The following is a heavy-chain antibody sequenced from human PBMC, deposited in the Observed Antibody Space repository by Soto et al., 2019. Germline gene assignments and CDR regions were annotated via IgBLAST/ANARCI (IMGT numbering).Heavy chain of an antibody. CDR3: ARGDHCAFYY. CDR1: GDSVSSNSVT. J-gene: IGHJ4*02. CDR2: TYYRSKWYN. V-gene: IGHV6-1*01. D-gene: IGHD2-21*01. Sequence: SETLSLTCAISGDSVSSNSVTWNWIRQSPSRGLEWLGRTYYRSKWYNDYAVSVKSRITISPDTSKSQFSLQLNSVTPEDTAVYYCARGDHCAFYYWGQGTLVTVSS.